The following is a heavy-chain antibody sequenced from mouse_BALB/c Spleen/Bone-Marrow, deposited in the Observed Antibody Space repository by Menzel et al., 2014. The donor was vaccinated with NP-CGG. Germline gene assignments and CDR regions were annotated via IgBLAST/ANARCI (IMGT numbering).Heavy chain of an antibody. CDR2: IDPANGNT. Sequence: EVQLQESGAELVKPGASVKLSCTASGFNIKDTYMHWVKQRPEQGLDWIGRIDPANGNTKYDPKFQGKATITADTSSNTAYLQLSSLTSEDTAVYYCARYYYGYYFDYWGQGTTLTVSS. CDR3: ARYYYGYYFDY. V-gene: IGHV14-3*02. D-gene: IGHD1-2*01. J-gene: IGHJ2*01. CDR1: GFNIKDTY.